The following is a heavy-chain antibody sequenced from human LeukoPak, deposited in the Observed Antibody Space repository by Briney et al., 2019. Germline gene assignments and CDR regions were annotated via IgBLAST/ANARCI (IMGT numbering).Heavy chain of an antibody. CDR2: ISWNGGSI. D-gene: IGHD1-14*01. V-gene: IGHV3-9*01. CDR1: GFTFDDYA. Sequence: GKSLRLSCAASGFTFDDYAMHWVRQAPGKGPEWVSGISWNGGSIGYADSVKGRFTISRGNAKNSLYLQVNSLRVEDTAFYYCAKDANPSGALFDFWGQGTLVTVSS. J-gene: IGHJ4*02. CDR3: AKDANPSGALFDF.